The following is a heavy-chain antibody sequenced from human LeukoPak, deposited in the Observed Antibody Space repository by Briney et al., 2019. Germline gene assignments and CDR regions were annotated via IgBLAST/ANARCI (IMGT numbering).Heavy chain of an antibody. CDR3: ARSFTPSFDY. V-gene: IGHV4-34*01. CDR1: GGSFSGYY. J-gene: IGHJ4*02. CDR2: INHSGST. Sequence: PSETLSLTCAVYGGSFSGYYWSWIGQPPGKGLEWIGEINHSGSTNYNPSLKSRVTISVDTSKNQFSLKLSSVTAADTAVYYCARSFTPSFDYWGQGTLVTVSS.